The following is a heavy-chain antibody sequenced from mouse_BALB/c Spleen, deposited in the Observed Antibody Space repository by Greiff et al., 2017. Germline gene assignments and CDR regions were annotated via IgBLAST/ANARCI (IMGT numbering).Heavy chain of an antibody. D-gene: IGHD2-14*01. CDR1: GFSLTSYG. J-gene: IGHJ3*01. V-gene: IGHV2-9*02. CDR3: ARADCRYGTLY. Sequence: VLLVESGPGLVAPSQSLSITCTVPGFSLTSYGVHWVRQPPGKGLEWLGVLWAGGSTNYNSALMSRLSISKDNSKGQVFIRMNSLQTDDTAMYFCARADCRYGTLYWGQGTLVSVSA. CDR2: LWAGGST.